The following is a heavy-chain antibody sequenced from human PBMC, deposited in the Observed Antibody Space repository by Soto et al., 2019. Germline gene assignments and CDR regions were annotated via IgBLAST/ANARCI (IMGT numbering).Heavy chain of an antibody. Sequence: SETLSLTCAVYCGSFSGYYWSWIRQPPGKGLEWIGEINHSGSTNYNPSLKSRVTISVDTSKNQFSLKLSSVTAADTAVYYCARVSRGQYSSGKRNWFDPWGQGTLVTVSS. CDR2: INHSGST. D-gene: IGHD6-19*01. CDR1: CGSFSGYY. J-gene: IGHJ5*02. CDR3: ARVSRGQYSSGKRNWFDP. V-gene: IGHV4-34*01.